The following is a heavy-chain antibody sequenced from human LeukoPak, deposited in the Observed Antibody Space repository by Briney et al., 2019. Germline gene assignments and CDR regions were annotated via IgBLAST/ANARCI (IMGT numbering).Heavy chain of an antibody. V-gene: IGHV4-34*01. J-gene: IGHJ4*02. CDR1: GGSFSGYY. Sequence: SETLSLTCAVYGGSFSGYYWSWIRQPPGKGLEWIGSIYYSGSTHYNPSLKSRVTISVDTSKNQFSLKLSSVTAADTAVYYCARDVVAAVGSFDYWGQGILVTVSS. CDR2: IYYSGST. D-gene: IGHD6-13*01. CDR3: ARDVVAAVGSFDY.